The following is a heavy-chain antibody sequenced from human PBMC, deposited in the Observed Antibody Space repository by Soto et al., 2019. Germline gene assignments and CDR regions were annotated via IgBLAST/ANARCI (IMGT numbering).Heavy chain of an antibody. CDR1: GGSFTSTNYF. CDR3: ARLQSYDSRAAPTPIFHP. D-gene: IGHD3-10*01. V-gene: IGHV4-39*01. Sequence: PSETLSLTCTVSGGSFTSTNYFWGWIRQPPGKGLEWIGYMYYNGNTFYSPSLKSRVTMSVDTSKRQFSLDLSSVTAADTAMYYCARLQSYDSRAAPTPIFHPWGLGAMVTVSS. CDR2: MYYNGNT. J-gene: IGHJ1*01.